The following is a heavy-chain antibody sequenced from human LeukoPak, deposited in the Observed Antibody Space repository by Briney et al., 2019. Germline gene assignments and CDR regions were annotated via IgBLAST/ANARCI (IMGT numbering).Heavy chain of an antibody. Sequence: PSETLSLTCAVYGGSFSGYYWGWIRQPPGKGLEWIGSIYHSGSTYYNPSLKSRVTISVDTSKNQFSLKLSSVTAADTAVYYCARDARPYYYDSSGYYPFDYWGQGTLVTVSS. CDR1: GGSFSGYY. J-gene: IGHJ4*02. D-gene: IGHD3-22*01. CDR2: IYHSGST. V-gene: IGHV4-38-2*02. CDR3: ARDARPYYYDSSGYYPFDY.